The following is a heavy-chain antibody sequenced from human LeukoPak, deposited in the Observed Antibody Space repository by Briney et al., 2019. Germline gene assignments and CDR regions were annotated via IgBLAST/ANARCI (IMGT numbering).Heavy chain of an antibody. D-gene: IGHD6-19*01. CDR2: ISWNSGSI. CDR3: AKGLKGLKFDY. J-gene: IGHJ4*02. V-gene: IGHV3-9*01. Sequence: RRSLRLSCAASGFTFDDYAMHWVRQAPGKGLGWGSGISWNSGSIGYADSAKGRFTISRDNAKNSLYLQMNSLRAEDTALYYCAKGLKGLKFDYWGQGTLVTVSS. CDR1: GFTFDDYA.